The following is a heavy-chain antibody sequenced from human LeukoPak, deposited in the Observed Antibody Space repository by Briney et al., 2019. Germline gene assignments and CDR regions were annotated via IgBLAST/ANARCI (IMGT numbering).Heavy chain of an antibody. J-gene: IGHJ6*02. Sequence: SQTLSLTCTVTGGSISSGSYYWSWIRQPAGKGLEWIGRIYTSGSTNYNPSLKSRVTMSVDTSKNQFSLKLSSVTAADTAVYYCARSGYSSSWYSRWDYYYYGMDVWGQGTTVTVSS. CDR2: IYTSGST. V-gene: IGHV4-61*02. CDR3: ARSGYSSSWYSRWDYYYYGMDV. D-gene: IGHD6-13*01. CDR1: GGSISSGSYY.